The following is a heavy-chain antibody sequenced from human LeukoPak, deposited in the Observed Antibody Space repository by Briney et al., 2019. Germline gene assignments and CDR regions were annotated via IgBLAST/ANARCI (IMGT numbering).Heavy chain of an antibody. CDR2: ISSSSSTI. CDR3: ATADHIVEERGGRDWFDP. CDR1: GFTFSSYS. D-gene: IGHD2-15*01. Sequence: PGGSLRLSCAASGFTFSSYSMNWVRQAPGKGLEWVSYISSSSSTIHYADSVKGRFTISRDNAKNSLYLQMNSLRAEDTAVYYCATADHIVEERGGRDWFDPWGQGTLVTVSS. J-gene: IGHJ5*02. V-gene: IGHV3-48*04.